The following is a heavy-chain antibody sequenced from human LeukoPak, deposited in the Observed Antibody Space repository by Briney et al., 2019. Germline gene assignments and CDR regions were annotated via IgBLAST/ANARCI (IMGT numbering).Heavy chain of an antibody. J-gene: IGHJ3*01. V-gene: IGHV4-61*01. CDR1: GGSVSSGNYY. CDR3: ARSSYSSSSSV. D-gene: IGHD6-6*01. CDR2: IYYSGST. Sequence: SETLSLTCTVSGGSVSSGNYYWSWIRQPPGKGLEWIGYIYYSGSTNCNPSLKSRVTMSVDTSKNQFSLKLSSVTAADTAVYYRARSSYSSSSSVWGQGTMVTVSS.